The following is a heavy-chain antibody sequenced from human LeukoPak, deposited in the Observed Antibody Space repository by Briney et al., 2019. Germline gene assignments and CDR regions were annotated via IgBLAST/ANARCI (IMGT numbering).Heavy chain of an antibody. J-gene: IGHJ1*01. CDR2: IIPILGIA. V-gene: IGHV1-69*04. CDR1: GGTFSSYA. Sequence: ASVKVSCKASGGTFSSYAISWVRQAPGQGLEWMGRIIPILGIANYAQKFQGRVTITADKSTSTAYMELSSLRSEDTAVYYCARGPPGGAAEYFQHWGQGTLVTVSS. CDR3: ARGPPGGAAEYFQH. D-gene: IGHD3-16*01.